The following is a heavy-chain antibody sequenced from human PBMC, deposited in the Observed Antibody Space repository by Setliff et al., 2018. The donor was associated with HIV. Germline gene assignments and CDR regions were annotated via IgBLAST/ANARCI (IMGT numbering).Heavy chain of an antibody. V-gene: IGHV4-4*02. CDR3: ARVVETTYISGFGAFDV. Sequence: SETLSLTCAVSGGSLSSDNWWTWVRQPPGKGLEWIGEIYHTEYTNYNPSLKSRVTISRDRSANQFSLILTSVTAADTGVYYCARVVETTYISGFGAFDVWGQGKVVTVSS. J-gene: IGHJ3*01. CDR1: GGSLSSDNW. CDR2: IYHTEYT. D-gene: IGHD4-4*01.